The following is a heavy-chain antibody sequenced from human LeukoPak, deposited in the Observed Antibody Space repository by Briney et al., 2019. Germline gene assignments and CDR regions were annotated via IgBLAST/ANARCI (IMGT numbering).Heavy chain of an antibody. CDR2: ISAYNGNT. J-gene: IGHJ4*02. CDR1: GYTFTSYG. CDR3: AREWNVQWLGLLYY. Sequence: ASVKVSCKASGYTFTSYGISWVRQAPGQGLEWMGWISAYNGNTHYAQNLQGRVTMTTDTSTSTAYMELKSLRSDDTAVYYCAREWNVQWLGLLYYWGQGTLLTVSS. V-gene: IGHV1-18*01. D-gene: IGHD6-19*01.